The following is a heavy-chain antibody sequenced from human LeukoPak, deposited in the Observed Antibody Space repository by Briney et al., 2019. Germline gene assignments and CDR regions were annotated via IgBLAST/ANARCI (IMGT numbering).Heavy chain of an antibody. Sequence: SETLSLTCTVSGGSISSGSYYWSWIRQPAGKGLEWIGRIYTSGSTNYNPSLKSRVTISVDTSKNQFSLKLSSVTAADTAVYYCARDKPVGATKPMWFDPWGQGTLVTVSS. V-gene: IGHV4-61*02. CDR2: IYTSGST. D-gene: IGHD1-26*01. J-gene: IGHJ5*02. CDR1: GGSISSGSYY. CDR3: ARDKPVGATKPMWFDP.